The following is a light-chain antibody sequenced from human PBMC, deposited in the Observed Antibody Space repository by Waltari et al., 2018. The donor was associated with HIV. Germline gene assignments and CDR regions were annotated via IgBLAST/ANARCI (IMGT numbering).Light chain of an antibody. Sequence: SYVLTQPPSVSAAPGQTARLNCAGNNIGRQSVHRYDQRQDEARVLVVYDDSDRPSGIPERFSGSNSGNTATLTISRVEAGDEADYYCQVWDKSSGGVFGGGTKLTVL. CDR1: NIGRQS. V-gene: IGLV3-21*02. J-gene: IGLJ3*02. CDR3: QVWDKSSGGV. CDR2: DDS.